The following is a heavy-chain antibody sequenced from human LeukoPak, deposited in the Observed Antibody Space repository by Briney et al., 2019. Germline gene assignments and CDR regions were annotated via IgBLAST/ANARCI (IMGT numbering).Heavy chain of an antibody. CDR3: AKRPIYHSGRAPYYY. J-gene: IGHJ4*01. D-gene: IGHD1-26*01. CDR1: GFTFSSTG. V-gene: IGHV3-23*01. CDR2: ISGSGGST. Sequence: GGSRTFPCAASGFTFSSTGMSWVRQAPGKGLEWVSAISGSGGSTYYADSVKGRFTISRDNSKNTMYLQMNGLRVEDTAVYYCAKRPIYHSGRAPYYYW.